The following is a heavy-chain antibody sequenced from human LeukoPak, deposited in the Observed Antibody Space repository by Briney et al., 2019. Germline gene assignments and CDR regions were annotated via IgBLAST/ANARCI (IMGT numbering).Heavy chain of an antibody. D-gene: IGHD1-14*01. Sequence: GGSLGVSCAASGFTFSSYAMSWVRQAPGKGLEWVSGTSGSGGSTYYADSVKGRLTISRDNSKNTLYLQMNSLRAEDTAVYYCAKHRGGYFDHWGQGTLVTVSS. CDR2: TSGSGGST. V-gene: IGHV3-23*01. CDR1: GFTFSSYA. CDR3: AKHRGGYFDH. J-gene: IGHJ4*02.